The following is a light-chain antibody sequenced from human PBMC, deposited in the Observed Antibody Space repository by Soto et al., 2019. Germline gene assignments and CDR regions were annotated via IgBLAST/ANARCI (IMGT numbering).Light chain of an antibody. J-gene: IGLJ2*01. Sequence: QSALTQPASVSGSPGQSITISCTGTSSDIGCYNYVSWYQHHPGKAPKLMIHDVSNRPSGVSNRFSGSKSGNTASLTISGLQVEDEADYYCFSYTTTSTLVIGGGTKLTVL. CDR2: DVS. CDR3: FSYTTTSTLV. CDR1: SSDIGCYNY. V-gene: IGLV2-14*03.